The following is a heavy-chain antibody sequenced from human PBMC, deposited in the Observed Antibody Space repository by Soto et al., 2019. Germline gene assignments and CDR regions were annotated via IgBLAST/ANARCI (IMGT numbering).Heavy chain of an antibody. CDR2: VKDGGHT. D-gene: IGHD5-12*01. V-gene: IGHV4-34*01. CDR3: ARSQEGVVATH. CDR1: GGSLSGYY. Sequence: QVQLQQWGAGLLKPSETLSLTCAVTGGSLSGYYWSWIRQPPGKGLEWIGEVKDGGHTNYSPSLRGRVTISSDTSNNQFSLRLNSVTAADTGVYYCARSQEGVVATHWDQGSLVTVSS. J-gene: IGHJ4*02.